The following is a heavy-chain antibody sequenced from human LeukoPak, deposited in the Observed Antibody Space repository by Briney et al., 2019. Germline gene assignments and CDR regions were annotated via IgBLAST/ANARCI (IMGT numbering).Heavy chain of an antibody. CDR3: TRVGYIDEGIDY. CDR1: GFPFSSYW. Sequence: GGSLRLSCVASGFPFSSYWMTWVRQAPGKGREGVANIKQDGSKKSYVDSVKGRFTISRDNAKNTLYLQMNSLRAEDTAIYYCTRVGYIDEGIDYWGQGTLVTVSS. D-gene: IGHD5-24*01. CDR2: IKQDGSKK. V-gene: IGHV3-7*04. J-gene: IGHJ4*02.